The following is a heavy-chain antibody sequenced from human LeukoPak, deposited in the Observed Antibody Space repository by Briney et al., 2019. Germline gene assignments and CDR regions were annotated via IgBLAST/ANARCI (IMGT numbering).Heavy chain of an antibody. CDR1: GYTFTGYY. CDR2: INPNSGGT. Sequence: RASVKVSCKASGYTFTGYYMHWVRQAPGQGLEWMGWINPNSGGTNYAQKFQGWVTMTRDTSISTAYMELSRLRSDDTAVYYCAREEDHGGSYHWGQGTPVTVSS. D-gene: IGHD1-26*01. CDR3: AREEDHGGSYH. V-gene: IGHV1-2*04. J-gene: IGHJ5*02.